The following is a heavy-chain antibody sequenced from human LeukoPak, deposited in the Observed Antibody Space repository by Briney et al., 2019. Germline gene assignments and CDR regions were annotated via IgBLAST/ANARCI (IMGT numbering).Heavy chain of an antibody. J-gene: IGHJ4*02. Sequence: GASVTVSCKASGYTFTGNYMHWVRQAPGQGLAWMGWINPNSGGTNQAQKFQGRVTMTRDTSISTAYMELSRLRSDDTAVYYCARDRPLDADDYYGFYYLDFWGQGTLVTVSS. D-gene: IGHD3-10*01. CDR2: INPNSGGT. CDR1: GYTFTGNY. V-gene: IGHV1-2*02. CDR3: ARDRPLDADDYYGFYYLDF.